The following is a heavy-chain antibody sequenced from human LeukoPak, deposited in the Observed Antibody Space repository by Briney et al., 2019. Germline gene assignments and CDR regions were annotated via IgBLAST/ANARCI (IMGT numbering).Heavy chain of an antibody. Sequence: SETLSLTCAVSGGSITSGSYSWSWIRQPPGKGLEWIGYIYHSGSTYYNPSLKSRVTISVDRSKNQFSLKLSSVTAADTAVYYCARAPTGRSSSGWFDPWGQGTLVTVSS. CDR1: GGSITSGSYS. CDR3: ARAPTGRSSSGWFDP. D-gene: IGHD6-6*01. V-gene: IGHV4-30-2*01. J-gene: IGHJ5*02. CDR2: IYHSGST.